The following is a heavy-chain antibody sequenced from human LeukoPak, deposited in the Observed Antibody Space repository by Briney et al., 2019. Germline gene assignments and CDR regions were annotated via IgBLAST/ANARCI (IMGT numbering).Heavy chain of an antibody. CDR1: GFTLCSYE. V-gene: IGHV3-48*03. J-gene: IGHJ5*02. D-gene: IGHD2-15*01. CDR3: ARVGVVVAATGNLWFDP. Sequence: PGGSLRLSCAASGFTLCSYEMNWVRPAPGKGLEWVSYISSSGTTIYYADSVKGRFTSSRDNAKNSLYMQMYSLRGEDTAVYYCARVGVVVAATGNLWFDPWGQGTLVTVSS. CDR2: ISSSGTTI.